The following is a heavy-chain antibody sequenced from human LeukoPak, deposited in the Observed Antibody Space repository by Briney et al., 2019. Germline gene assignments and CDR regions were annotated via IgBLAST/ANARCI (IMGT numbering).Heavy chain of an antibody. Sequence: ASVKVSCKASGYPFTGYYLHWVRQAPGQGLEWMGWINPNSGFTNYAQKFQGRVTMTRDTSISTAYMELSRLTSDDTAVYYCAREGGTVNFQHWGQGTLVTVSS. J-gene: IGHJ1*01. D-gene: IGHD3-16*01. CDR1: GYPFTGYY. CDR2: INPNSGFT. V-gene: IGHV1-2*02. CDR3: AREGGTVNFQH.